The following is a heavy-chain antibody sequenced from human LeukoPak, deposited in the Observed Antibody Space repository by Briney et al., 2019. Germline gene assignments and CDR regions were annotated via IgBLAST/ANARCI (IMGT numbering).Heavy chain of an antibody. Sequence: GGSLRLSCAASGFTFSSYEMNWVRQAPGKGLEWVSYISSSGSTIYYADSVKGRFTISRDNAKNSLYLQMNSLRAEDTAVYYCAGDYYDSSGYYYFDYWGQGTLVTVSS. CDR3: AGDYYDSSGYYYFDY. CDR1: GFTFSSYE. D-gene: IGHD3-22*01. CDR2: ISSSGSTI. J-gene: IGHJ4*02. V-gene: IGHV3-48*03.